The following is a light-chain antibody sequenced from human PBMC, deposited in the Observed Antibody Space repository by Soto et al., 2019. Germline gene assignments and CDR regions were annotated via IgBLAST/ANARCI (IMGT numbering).Light chain of an antibody. J-gene: IGKJ1*01. Sequence: DIQMTQSPSTLSGSVGDRVIITCRASQSVSSWLAWYQQKPGKAPKLLIYKASTLKSGVPSRSSGSGSGTEFTLTISSLQPDDFATYYCQHYNSYSEAFGQGTKVDIK. CDR3: QHYNSYSEA. CDR1: QSVSSW. V-gene: IGKV1-5*03. CDR2: KAS.